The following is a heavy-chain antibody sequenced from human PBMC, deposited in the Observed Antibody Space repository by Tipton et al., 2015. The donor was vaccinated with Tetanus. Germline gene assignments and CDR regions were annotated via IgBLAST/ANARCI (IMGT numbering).Heavy chain of an antibody. CDR3: ARDQARGVGGWNYFDF. D-gene: IGHD3-10*01. J-gene: IGHJ4*02. Sequence: LRLSCTVSGGSISSGGYYWSWIRQHPGKGLEWIGDIYNSGSPYYNPSLKSLVTISVDTSKNQFSVNLNSVTAADTAVYYCARDQARGVGGWNYFDFWGQGALVTVSS. CDR2: IYNSGSP. CDR1: GGSISSGGYY. V-gene: IGHV4-31*01.